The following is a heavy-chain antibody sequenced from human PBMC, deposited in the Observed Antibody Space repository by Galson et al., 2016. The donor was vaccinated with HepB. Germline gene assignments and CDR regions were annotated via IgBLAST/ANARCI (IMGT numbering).Heavy chain of an antibody. CDR1: GFTFDDFA. V-gene: IGHV3-9*01. D-gene: IGHD6-13*01. J-gene: IGHJ2*01. Sequence: SLRLSCAASGFTFDDFASHWVRQRPGQGLEWVAGVSWNSHTVGYADSVKGRFTISRDNDKQSLSLQMSDLRPEDAAFYYCARGGAAAGTILNYFFDFWGRGTLVIVSS. CDR2: VSWNSHTV. CDR3: ARGGAAAGTILNYFFDF.